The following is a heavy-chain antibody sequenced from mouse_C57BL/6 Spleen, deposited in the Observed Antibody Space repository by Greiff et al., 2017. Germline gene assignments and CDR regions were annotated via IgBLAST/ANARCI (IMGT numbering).Heavy chain of an antibody. CDR2: IRNKANNHAT. J-gene: IGHJ4*01. CDR3: TTPYDYDAMDY. CDR1: GFTFSDAW. Sequence: EVKVEESGGGLVQPGGSMKLSCAASGFTFSDAWMDWVRQSPEKGLEWVAEIRNKANNHATYYAESVKGRFTISRDDSKSSVYLQLNSLRAVDTGIYYCTTPYDYDAMDYWGQGTSVTVSS. V-gene: IGHV6-6*01.